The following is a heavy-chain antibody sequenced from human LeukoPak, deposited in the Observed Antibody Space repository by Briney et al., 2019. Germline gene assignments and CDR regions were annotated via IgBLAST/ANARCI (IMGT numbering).Heavy chain of an antibody. J-gene: IGHJ5*02. V-gene: IGHV4-59*01. CDR3: ARERLWFGELSSWFDP. D-gene: IGHD3-10*01. CDR2: IYYSGST. CDR1: GGSISSYY. Sequence: SETLSLTCTVSGGSISSYYWSWIRQPPGKGLEWIGYIYYSGSTNYNPSLKSRVTISVDTSKNQFSLKLSSVTAADTAVYYCARERLWFGELSSWFDPWGQGTLVTVSS.